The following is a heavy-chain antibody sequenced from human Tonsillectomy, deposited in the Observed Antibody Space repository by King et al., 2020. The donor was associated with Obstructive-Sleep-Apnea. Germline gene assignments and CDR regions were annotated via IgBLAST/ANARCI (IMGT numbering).Heavy chain of an antibody. J-gene: IGHJ1*01. CDR3: ASQYSMRHGYSQH. V-gene: IGHV3-21*01. D-gene: IGHD1-26*01. CDR2: ISSSSTFI. Sequence: VQLVESGGGLVKPGGSLRLSCAASGFTFSSYSMNWVRQAPGRGLEWVSSISSSSTFIYYADSAKGRFTISRDNAKNSLFLQMNSLRAEDTAVYYCASQYSMRHGYSQHRGPGTLVTVSS. CDR1: GFTFSSYS.